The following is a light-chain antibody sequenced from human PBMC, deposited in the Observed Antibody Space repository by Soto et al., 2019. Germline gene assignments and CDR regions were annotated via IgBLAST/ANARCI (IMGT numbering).Light chain of an antibody. CDR1: SSDVGGYNY. CDR3: SSYTCSSTPYV. Sequence: QSALTQPASVSGSPGQSITISCTGTSSDVGGYNYVSWYQQHPGKAPKLMIYDVSNRPSGVSNRFSGSKSGNTASLTISGIQAEDEADYYCSSYTCSSTPYVFGTGSKVTV. CDR2: DVS. V-gene: IGLV2-14*01. J-gene: IGLJ1*01.